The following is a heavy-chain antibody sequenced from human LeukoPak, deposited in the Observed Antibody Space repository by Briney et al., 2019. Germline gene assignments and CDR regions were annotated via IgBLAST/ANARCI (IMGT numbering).Heavy chain of an antibody. CDR2: ISYDGSNK. CDR3: AMQASTSSYYNWFDP. Sequence: GRSLRLSCAASGFTFSSYAIHWVRQAPGKGLEWVAVISYDGSNKYYADSVKGRFTISRDNSKNTLYLQMNSLRAEDTAVYYCAMQASTSSYYNWFDPWGQGTLVTVSS. D-gene: IGHD2-2*01. CDR1: GFTFSSYA. J-gene: IGHJ5*02. V-gene: IGHV3-30-3*01.